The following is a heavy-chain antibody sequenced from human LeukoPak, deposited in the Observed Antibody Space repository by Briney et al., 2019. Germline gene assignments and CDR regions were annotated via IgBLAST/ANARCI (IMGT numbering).Heavy chain of an antibody. V-gene: IGHV3-74*01. Sequence: GGSLRLSCAASGFSFSTYWMHCVRQDEGKGLMWVSRINPDGRTTDYADSGKGRFSISRDNAKNSLYLQMNSLRAEDTAVYYCARDAWKSGSYLGLDYWGQGTLVTVSS. CDR3: ARDAWKSGSYLGLDY. CDR1: GFSFSTYW. CDR2: INPDGRTT. J-gene: IGHJ4*02. D-gene: IGHD3-10*01.